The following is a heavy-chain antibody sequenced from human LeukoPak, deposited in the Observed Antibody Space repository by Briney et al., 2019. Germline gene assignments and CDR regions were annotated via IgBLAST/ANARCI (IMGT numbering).Heavy chain of an antibody. J-gene: IGHJ4*02. CDR2: ISSSGSTI. D-gene: IGHD3-3*01. CDR1: GSTLGSYE. Sequence: GGSRKPSCQAAGSTLGSYEMNWVRQPPGKGLEWVSYISSSGSTIYYADSVKGRFTISRDNAKNSLYLQMNSLRAEDTAVYYCAQRLRFLDFDYWGQGTLVTVSS. CDR3: AQRLRFLDFDY. V-gene: IGHV3-48*03.